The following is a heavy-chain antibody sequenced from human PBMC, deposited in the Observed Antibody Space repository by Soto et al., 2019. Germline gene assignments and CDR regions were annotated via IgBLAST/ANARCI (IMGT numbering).Heavy chain of an antibody. V-gene: IGHV1-69*13. J-gene: IGHJ6*02. CDR3: ASGASVLMVYATNYGMDV. D-gene: IGHD2-8*01. CDR1: GGTFSSYA. CDR2: IIPIFGTA. Sequence: SVKVSCKASGGTFSSYAISWVRQAPGQGLEWMGGIIPIFGTANYAQKFQGRVTITADESTSTAYMELSSLRSEDTAVYYFASGASVLMVYATNYGMDVWGQGTTVTVSS.